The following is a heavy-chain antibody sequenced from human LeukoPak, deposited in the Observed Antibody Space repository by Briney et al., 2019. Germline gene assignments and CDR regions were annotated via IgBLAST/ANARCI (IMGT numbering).Heavy chain of an antibody. CDR1: GFTFSDYY. D-gene: IGHD2-15*01. V-gene: IGHV3-11*04. J-gene: IGHJ4*02. Sequence: GGSLRLSCVASGFTFSDYYMSWLRQTPGKGLEWVSYISSSADTLYYTDSVKGRFTIYRDNAKNSLFLQMNSLRPEDTAVYYCVSAPTRTYSVYWGEGSLVTVSS. CDR2: ISSSADTL. CDR3: VSAPTRTYSVY.